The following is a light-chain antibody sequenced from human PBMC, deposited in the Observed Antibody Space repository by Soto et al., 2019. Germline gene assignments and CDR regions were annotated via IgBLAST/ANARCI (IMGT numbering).Light chain of an antibody. V-gene: IGKV3-20*01. CDR2: GAS. J-gene: IGKJ1*01. CDR3: QQYDSSPRT. CDR1: QSINSNY. Sequence: EIVLTQSPGTLSLSPGERATLSCRASQSINSNYLAWYQQKPGRGPRPLMYGASSRATGIPDRFSGSGSGTDFTLTISRLEPEDFAVYYCQQYDSSPRTFGQGTKVEIK.